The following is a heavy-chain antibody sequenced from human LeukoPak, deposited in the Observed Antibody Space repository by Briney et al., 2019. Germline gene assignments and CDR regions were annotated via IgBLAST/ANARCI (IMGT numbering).Heavy chain of an antibody. J-gene: IGHJ4*02. V-gene: IGHV1-69*04. CDR1: GGTFSSYA. D-gene: IGHD2-2*01. Sequence: SVKVSCKASGGTFSSYAISWVRQAPGQGLEWMGRIIPILGIANYAQKFQGRVTITADKSTSTAYMELSSLRSDDTAVYYCASRYCSSTSCPDYWGQGTLVTVSS. CDR3: ASRYCSSTSCPDY. CDR2: IIPILGIA.